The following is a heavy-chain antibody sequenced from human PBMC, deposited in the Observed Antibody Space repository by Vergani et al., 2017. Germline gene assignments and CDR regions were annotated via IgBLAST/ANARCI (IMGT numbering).Heavy chain of an antibody. Sequence: EVQLVESGGGLVPPGRSLRLSCAASGFSFGDYAMTWVRQAPGKGLEWVSSISSTNNHIYNADSVKGRFTISRDNARNSLYLQMNSLRAEDTAVYYCARGEYHYACDSWGQGTLVTVSS. CDR1: GFSFGDYA. J-gene: IGHJ4*02. V-gene: IGHV3-21*02. CDR3: ARGEYHYACDS. CDR2: ISSTNNHI. D-gene: IGHD2/OR15-2a*01.